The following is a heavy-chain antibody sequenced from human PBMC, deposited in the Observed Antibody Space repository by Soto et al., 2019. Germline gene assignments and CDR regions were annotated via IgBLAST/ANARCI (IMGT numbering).Heavy chain of an antibody. V-gene: IGHV3-30*18. CDR1: GFTFSSYG. D-gene: IGHD4-17*01. Sequence: QVQLVESGGGVVQPGRSLRLSCAAPGFTFSSYGMHWVRQAPGKGLEWVAVISYDGSNKYYADSVKGRFTISRDNSKNTLYLQMNSLRAEDTAVYYCVKDGTAYGGNSDGYFDLWGRGTLVTVSS. CDR2: ISYDGSNK. CDR3: VKDGTAYGGNSDGYFDL. J-gene: IGHJ2*01.